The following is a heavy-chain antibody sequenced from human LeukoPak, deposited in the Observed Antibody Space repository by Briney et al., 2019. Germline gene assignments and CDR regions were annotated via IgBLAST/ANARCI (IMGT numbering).Heavy chain of an antibody. CDR3: ARASGSYFWYYFDY. J-gene: IGHJ4*02. V-gene: IGHV4-61*02. Sequence: SETLSLTRTVSGGSISSGSYYWSWIRQPAGKGLEWIGRIYTSGSTNYNPSLKSRVTISVDTSKNQFSLKLSSVTAADTAVYYCARASGSYFWYYFDYWGQGTLVTVSS. CDR1: GGSISSGSYY. D-gene: IGHD1-26*01. CDR2: IYTSGST.